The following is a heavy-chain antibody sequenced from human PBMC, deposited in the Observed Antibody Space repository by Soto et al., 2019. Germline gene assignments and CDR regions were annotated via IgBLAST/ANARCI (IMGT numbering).Heavy chain of an antibody. D-gene: IGHD6-19*01. J-gene: IGHJ4*02. V-gene: IGHV1-18*01. CDR2: ISAYSGDT. CDR1: GYSFTNYP. CDR3: ARGLNTAVAGRFDY. Sequence: ASVKVSCKASGYSFTNYPIAWVRRAPGQGLEWMGWISAYSGDTNYAQKFQGRVTMTRDTSTTTAYLELRSLRSDDTAVYYCARGLNTAVAGRFDYWGQGTLVTVSS.